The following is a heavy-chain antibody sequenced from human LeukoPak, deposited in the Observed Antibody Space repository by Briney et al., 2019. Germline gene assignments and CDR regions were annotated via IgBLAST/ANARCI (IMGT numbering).Heavy chain of an antibody. J-gene: IGHJ4*02. V-gene: IGHV4-34*01. CDR3: ARGKHDILTGYYKGYYFDY. D-gene: IGHD3-9*01. CDR2: INHSGST. Sequence: SETLSLTFAVYGGSFSGYYWSWIRQPPGKGLEWIGEINHSGSTNYNPSLKSRVTISVDTSKNQFSLKLSSVTAADTAVYYCARGKHDILTGYYKGYYFDYWGQGTLVTVSS. CDR1: GGSFSGYY.